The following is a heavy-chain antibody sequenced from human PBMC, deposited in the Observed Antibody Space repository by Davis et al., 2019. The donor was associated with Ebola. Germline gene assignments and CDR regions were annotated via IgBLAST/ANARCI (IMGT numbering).Heavy chain of an antibody. CDR2: INHSGST. CDR1: GGSFSGYY. J-gene: IGHJ5*02. D-gene: IGHD2-2*02. Sequence: PSETLSLTCAVYGGSFSGYYWSWIRQPPGKGLEWIGEINHSGSTNYNPSLKSRVTISVDTSKNQFSLKLSSVTAADTAVYYCARDQVQLGYCSSTSCYINWFDPWGQGTLVTVSS. CDR3: ARDQVQLGYCSSTSCYINWFDP. V-gene: IGHV4-34*01.